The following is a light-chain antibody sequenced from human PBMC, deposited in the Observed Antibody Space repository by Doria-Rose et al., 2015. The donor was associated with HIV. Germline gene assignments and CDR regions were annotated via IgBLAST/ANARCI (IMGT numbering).Light chain of an antibody. V-gene: IGKV3-20*01. CDR2: DGS. CDR1: QSFSSTY. CDR3: HQYGTSWT. Sequence: EIVLTQSPGTLSLSPGERATLSCRASQSFSSTYLAWYQQKPGQAPSLLIYDGSTRATDIADRFSASGSGTDFTLTINRLEPEDFALYYCHQYGTSWTFGQGTKVEI. J-gene: IGKJ1*01.